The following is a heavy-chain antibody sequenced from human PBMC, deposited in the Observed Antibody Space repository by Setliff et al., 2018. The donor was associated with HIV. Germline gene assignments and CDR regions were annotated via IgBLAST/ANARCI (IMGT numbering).Heavy chain of an antibody. D-gene: IGHD3-22*01. Sequence: ASVKVSCKASGYTFSRYGISWVRQAPGQGLEWMGWISGYNGNTNYAQKFLGRVTITADKSTNTAYMELSSLRSDDTAVYYCARAHLLETVMIVLGGFDPWGQGTLVTVSS. CDR1: GYTFSRYG. CDR3: ARAHLLETVMIVLGGFDP. CDR2: ISGYNGNT. J-gene: IGHJ5*02. V-gene: IGHV1-18*01.